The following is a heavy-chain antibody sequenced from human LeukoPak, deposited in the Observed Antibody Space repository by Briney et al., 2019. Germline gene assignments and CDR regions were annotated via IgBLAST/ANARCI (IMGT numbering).Heavy chain of an antibody. Sequence: SETLSLTCTVSGGSISSSSYYWGWIRQPPGKGLEWIGSIYYSGSTYYNPSLKSRVTISVDTSKNQFSLKLSSVTAADTAVYYCARSRQQLVPGGYYYYMDVWGKGTTVTVSS. J-gene: IGHJ6*03. CDR1: GGSISSSSYY. V-gene: IGHV4-39*07. D-gene: IGHD6-13*01. CDR3: ARSRQQLVPGGYYYYMDV. CDR2: IYYSGST.